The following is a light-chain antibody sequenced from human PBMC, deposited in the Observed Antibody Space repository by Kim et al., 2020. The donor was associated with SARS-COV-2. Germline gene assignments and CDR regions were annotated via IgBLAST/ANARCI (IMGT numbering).Light chain of an antibody. CDR1: QSISDF. CDR3: QQYRSYPWT. Sequence: PSVGNRVTITGRASQSISDFLAWYQQKPGKAPKLLIYRASNLKSGVPSRFSGSGSGTEFTLTTSSLQPDDFATYYCQQYRSYPWTFGQGTKVDIK. V-gene: IGKV1-5*03. CDR2: RAS. J-gene: IGKJ1*01.